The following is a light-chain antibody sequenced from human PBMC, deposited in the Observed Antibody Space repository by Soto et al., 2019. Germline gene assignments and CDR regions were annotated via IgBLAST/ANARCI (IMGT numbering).Light chain of an antibody. J-gene: IGKJ1*01. CDR1: QTTNNY. Sequence: DIQLTQSASSLSASVGDSVTITCRASQTTNNYLYWYQQKPGKAPKLLIDTAASLHGGVPSRFTFTTSGTSFTLTISSLKPEDFATYYCHQTYHTPPTFCQGTKVDIK. V-gene: IGKV1-39*01. CDR3: HQTYHTPPT. CDR2: TAA.